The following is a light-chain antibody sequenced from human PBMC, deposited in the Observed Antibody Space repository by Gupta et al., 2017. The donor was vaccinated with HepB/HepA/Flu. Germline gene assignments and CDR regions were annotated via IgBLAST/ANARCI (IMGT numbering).Light chain of an antibody. J-gene: IGKJ1*01. CDR1: QSVSSN. V-gene: IGKV3-15*01. CDR2: GAS. CDR3: QQYDNWPGT. Sequence: PATMSVSPGERATLSCRASQSVSSNLAWYQQKPGQAPRLLIYGASTRATGIPARFSGSGSGTEFTLTISSLQSEDFAVYYCQQYDNWPGTFGQGTKVEIK.